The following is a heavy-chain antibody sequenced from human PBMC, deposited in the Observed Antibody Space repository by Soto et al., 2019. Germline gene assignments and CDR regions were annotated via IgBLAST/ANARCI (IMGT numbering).Heavy chain of an antibody. V-gene: IGHV3-7*01. CDR2: IKQDGSEK. CDR1: GFTFSSYW. Sequence: GGSLRLSCAASGFTFSSYWMSWVRQAPGKGLEWVANIKQDGSEKYYVDSVKGRFTISRDNAKNSLYLQMNSLRAEDTAVYYCARDRVVVVAATHYYYYGMDVWGQGTTVTVSS. J-gene: IGHJ6*02. CDR3: ARDRVVVVAATHYYYYGMDV. D-gene: IGHD2-15*01.